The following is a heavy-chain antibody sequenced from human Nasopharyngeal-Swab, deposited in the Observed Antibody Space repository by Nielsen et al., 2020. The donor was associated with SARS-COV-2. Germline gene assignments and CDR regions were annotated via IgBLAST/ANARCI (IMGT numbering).Heavy chain of an antibody. CDR3: AKGAYVSTNTAMVPFDY. J-gene: IGHJ4*02. CDR2: ISGSGGST. Sequence: GGSLRLSCAASGFTFSSYAMSWVRQAPGKGLEWVSAISGSGGSTYYADSVKGRFTISRDNSKNTLYLQMNSLRVEDTAVYYCAKGAYVSTNTAMVPFDYWGQGILVTVSS. CDR1: GFTFSSYA. D-gene: IGHD5-18*01. V-gene: IGHV3-23*01.